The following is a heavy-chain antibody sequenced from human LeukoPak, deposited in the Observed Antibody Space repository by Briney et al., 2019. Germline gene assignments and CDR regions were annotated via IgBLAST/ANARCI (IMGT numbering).Heavy chain of an antibody. CDR1: GFTFSTYW. J-gene: IGHJ4*02. CDR3: ARDNNWNYPDY. Sequence: GGSLRLSCAASGFTFSTYWMHWVRQAPGKGLVWVSRISGDGSTTRYADSVKGHFTISRDNAKNTLSLQMSSLRAEDTAVYYCARDNNWNYPDYWGQGTLVTVSS. D-gene: IGHD1-7*01. V-gene: IGHV3-74*01. CDR2: ISGDGSTT.